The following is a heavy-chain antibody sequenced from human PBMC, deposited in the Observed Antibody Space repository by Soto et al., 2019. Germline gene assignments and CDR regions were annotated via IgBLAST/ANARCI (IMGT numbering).Heavy chain of an antibody. V-gene: IGHV1-69*06. D-gene: IGHD6-19*01. J-gene: IGHJ4*02. CDR2: IIPIFGTA. CDR3: ARDNGYSSGWYRYHDY. Sequence: QVQLVQSGAEVKKPGSSVKVSCKASGGTFSSYAISWMRQAPGQGLEWMGGIIPIFGTANYAQKFQGRVTITADKSTSTAYMELSSLRSEDTAVYYCARDNGYSSGWYRYHDYWGQGTLVTVSS. CDR1: GGTFSSYA.